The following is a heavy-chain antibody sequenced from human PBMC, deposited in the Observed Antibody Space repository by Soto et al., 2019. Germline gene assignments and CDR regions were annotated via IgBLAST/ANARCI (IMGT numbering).Heavy chain of an antibody. D-gene: IGHD2-15*01. CDR3: ARPYCSGGSCYGYYGMDV. CDR1: GFTFSSYA. Sequence: EVQLLESGGGLVQPGGSLRLSCAASGFTFSSYAMSWVRQAPGKGLEWVSAISGSGGSTYYADSVKGRFTISRDNSKNTLYLQMNSLRDEDTAVYYCARPYCSGGSCYGYYGMDVWGQGTTVTVSS. CDR2: ISGSGGST. J-gene: IGHJ6*02. V-gene: IGHV3-23*01.